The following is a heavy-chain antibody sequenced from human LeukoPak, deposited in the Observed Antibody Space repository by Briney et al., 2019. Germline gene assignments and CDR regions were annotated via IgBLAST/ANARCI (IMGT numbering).Heavy chain of an antibody. CDR3: ARGSHSGDYDRLDH. CDR2: IYTSGST. Sequence: SETLSLTCSVSGGSISSYYWSWIRQPAGKGLEWIGRIYTSGSTNYNPSLKSRVTMSVDMSKNQFSLKLSSVTAADTAVYYCARGSHSGDYDRLDHWGQGTLVTVSS. J-gene: IGHJ5*02. V-gene: IGHV4-4*07. CDR1: GGSISSYY. D-gene: IGHD3-22*01.